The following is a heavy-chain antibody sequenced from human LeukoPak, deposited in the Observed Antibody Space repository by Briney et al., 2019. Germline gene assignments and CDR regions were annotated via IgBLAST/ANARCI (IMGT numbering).Heavy chain of an antibody. Sequence: GGSLRLSCAASGFTFSSYAMHWVRQAPGKGLEWVAVISYDGTNKYYTDSVKGRFTISRDNSKNTVYLQMNSLRAEDTAVYYCARDRSGASSSWYDYWGQGTLVTVSS. CDR2: ISYDGTNK. CDR1: GFTFSSYA. J-gene: IGHJ4*02. D-gene: IGHD6-13*01. CDR3: ARDRSGASSSWYDY. V-gene: IGHV3-30*04.